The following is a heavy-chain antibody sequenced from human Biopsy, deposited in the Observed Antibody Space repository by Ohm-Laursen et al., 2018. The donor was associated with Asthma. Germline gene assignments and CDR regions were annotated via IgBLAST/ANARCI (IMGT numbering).Heavy chain of an antibody. D-gene: IGHD6-19*01. V-gene: IGHV3-23*01. CDR1: GFTFSSSV. CDR2: ITGSGGTT. J-gene: IGHJ4*02. Sequence: GSLRLSCAASGFTFSSSVMSWVRQAPGKGLERVSAITGSGGTTYYADSVRGRFTISRDNSKSTLFLQMDSLSAEDTAVYYCAKDFRGIAVAGDRGFDYWGQGTLVTVSS. CDR3: AKDFRGIAVAGDRGFDY.